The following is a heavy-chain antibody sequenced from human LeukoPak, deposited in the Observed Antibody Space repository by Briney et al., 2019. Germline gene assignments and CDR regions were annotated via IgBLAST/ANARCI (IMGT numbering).Heavy chain of an antibody. CDR2: IYYSGST. J-gene: IGHJ4*02. Sequence: SQTLSLTCTVSGGSFISYYWSWFRHPPGKGLEGIGYIYYSGSTNYNPSLKSRVTISVDTSKNQFSLKLSSVTAADTAVYYCARSPSGYDPYYFDYWGQGTLVTVSS. CDR3: ARSPSGYDPYYFDY. D-gene: IGHD5-12*01. CDR1: GGSFISYY. V-gene: IGHV4-59*01.